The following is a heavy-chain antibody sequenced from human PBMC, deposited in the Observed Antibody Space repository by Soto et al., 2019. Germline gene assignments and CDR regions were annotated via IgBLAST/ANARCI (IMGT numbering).Heavy chain of an antibody. CDR2: IYYTVST. D-gene: IGHD3-16*02. CDR3: ARENGRYTTYEIDY. CDR1: GGSISGYY. Sequence: SETLSLTCTVSGGSISGYYWSWIRQPPGKGLEWIGYIYYTVSTNYNPSLKTRVTISIDTSQNRFSLKLTSVTAADTAVYYCARENGRYTTYEIDYWGQGTLVTVSS. V-gene: IGHV4-59*01. J-gene: IGHJ4*02.